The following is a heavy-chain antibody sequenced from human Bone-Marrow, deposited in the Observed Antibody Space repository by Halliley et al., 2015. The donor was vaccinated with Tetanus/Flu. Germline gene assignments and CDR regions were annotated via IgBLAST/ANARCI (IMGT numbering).Heavy chain of an antibody. CDR2: INPDGSST. V-gene: IGHV3-74*01. CDR3: ARPGTTVTTGPNSFDY. J-gene: IGHJ4*02. Sequence: SLRLSCAASGFTFNSYWMHWVRQAPGKGLVWVSRINPDGSSTSYADSVKGRFTISRDNAKNTLYLQMNSLRAEDTAVYYCARPGTTVTTGPNSFDYWGQGTLVTVSS. D-gene: IGHD4-17*01. CDR1: GFTFNSYW.